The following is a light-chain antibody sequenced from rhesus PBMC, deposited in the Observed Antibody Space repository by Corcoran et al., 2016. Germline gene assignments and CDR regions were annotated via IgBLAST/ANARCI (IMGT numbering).Light chain of an antibody. CDR3: LQDYSPPWT. V-gene: IGKV1-94*01. CDR2: AAS. CDR1: QGINKE. J-gene: IGKJ1*01. Sequence: DIQMTQSPSSLSASVGDRVTVTCRASQGINKELSWYQQKPGKAPTLLIFAASNLQTGVSSRFSGSGSGTDFTLPLSSLQPEDVATYFCLQDYSPPWTFGQGTKVEIK.